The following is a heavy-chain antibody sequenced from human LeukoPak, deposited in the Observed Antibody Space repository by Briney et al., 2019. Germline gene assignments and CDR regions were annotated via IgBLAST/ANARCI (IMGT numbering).Heavy chain of an antibody. D-gene: IGHD2-2*01. CDR2: INHSGST. V-gene: IGHV4-34*01. CDR3: ARSSRYCSSTSCRDYYYYYMDV. CDR1: GGSFSGYY. J-gene: IGHJ6*03. Sequence: SETLSLTCAVYGGSFSGYYWSWIRQPPGKGLEWIGEINHSGSTNYNPSLKSRVTISVDRSKNQFSLKLSSVTAADTAVYYCARSSRYCSSTSCRDYYYYYMDVWGKGTTVTVSS.